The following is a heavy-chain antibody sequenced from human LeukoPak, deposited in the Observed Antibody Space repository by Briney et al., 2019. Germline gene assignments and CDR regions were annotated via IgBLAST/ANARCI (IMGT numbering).Heavy chain of an antibody. V-gene: IGHV1-18*01. CDR2: ISAYNGNT. CDR3: ARAVVDSTMIVPEPLRY. Sequence: GASVKVSCKASGYTFTSYGISWVRQAPGQGPEWMGWISAYNGNTNYAQKLQGRVTMTTDTSTSTAYMELRSLRSDDTAVYYCARAVVDSTMIVPEPLRYWGQGTLVTVSS. CDR1: GYTFTSYG. J-gene: IGHJ4*02. D-gene: IGHD3-22*01.